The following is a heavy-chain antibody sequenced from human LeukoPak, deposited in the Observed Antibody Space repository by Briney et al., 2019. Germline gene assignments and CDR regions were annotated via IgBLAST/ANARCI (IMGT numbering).Heavy chain of an antibody. CDR2: IYYSGST. V-gene: IGHV4-31*03. Sequence: SETLSLTCTVSGGSISRGGYYWSWIRQHPGKGLEWIGYIYYSGSTYYNPSLKSRFTISVDTSKNQYSLKLSSVTAADTAVYYCARHNHPRPIDYWGQGTLVTVSS. CDR1: GGSISRGGYY. D-gene: IGHD6-6*01. CDR3: ARHNHPRPIDY. J-gene: IGHJ4*02.